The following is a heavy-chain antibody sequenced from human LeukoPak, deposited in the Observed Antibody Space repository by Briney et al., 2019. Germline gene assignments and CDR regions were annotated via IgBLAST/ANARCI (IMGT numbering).Heavy chain of an antibody. D-gene: IGHD1-26*01. CDR3: AREGVGATIVDYFDY. Sequence: GASVKVSCKASGYTFTSYAMHWVRQAPGQRLEWMGWINAGNGNTKYSQKFQGRVTITRDTSASTAYMELSSLRSEDTAVYYCAREGVGATIVDYFDYWGQGTLVTVSS. V-gene: IGHV1-3*01. J-gene: IGHJ4*02. CDR2: INAGNGNT. CDR1: GYTFTSYA.